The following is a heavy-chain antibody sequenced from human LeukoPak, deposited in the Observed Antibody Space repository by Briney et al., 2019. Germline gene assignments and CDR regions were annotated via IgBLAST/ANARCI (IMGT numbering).Heavy chain of an antibody. V-gene: IGHV4-39*01. CDR1: GGSLSSETSS. Sequence: PSETLSLSCSVSGGSLSSETSSWGWIRQPPGKRLDWIGTMYSGANTYYNPSLKSRVTISAHTSKNQFSLNLNYVTAADTAVYFCARQNHEGAFDIWGLGTLVTVSS. CDR2: MYSGANT. J-gene: IGHJ3*02. CDR3: ARQNHEGAFDI.